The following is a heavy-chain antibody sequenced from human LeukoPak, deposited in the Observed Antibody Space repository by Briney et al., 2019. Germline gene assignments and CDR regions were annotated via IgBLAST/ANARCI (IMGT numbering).Heavy chain of an antibody. V-gene: IGHV3-23*01. J-gene: IGHJ5*02. CDR3: AKMIPFYDILTGYYHNWFDP. Sequence: SGGSLRLSCAASGFTFSSYAMSWVRQAPGKGLEWVSAISGSGGSTYYADSVKGRFTIPRDNSKNTLYLQMNSLRAEDTAVYYCAKMIPFYDILTGYYHNWFDPWGQGTLVTVSS. CDR1: GFTFSSYA. D-gene: IGHD3-9*01. CDR2: ISGSGGST.